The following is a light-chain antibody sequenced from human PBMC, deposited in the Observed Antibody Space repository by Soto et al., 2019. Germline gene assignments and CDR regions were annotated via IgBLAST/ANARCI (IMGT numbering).Light chain of an antibody. Sequence: QPVLTQSTSAAASLGASVKLTCTLSSGHSSYAIAWHQQQPEKGPRFLLKVNSDGSHNRRAGIPDRFSGSSSGAERYLLISSLQSEDEADYYCQTWATGIWVFGGGTKLTVL. CDR2: VNSDGSH. CDR3: QTWATGIWV. CDR1: SGHSSYA. V-gene: IGLV4-69*01. J-gene: IGLJ3*02.